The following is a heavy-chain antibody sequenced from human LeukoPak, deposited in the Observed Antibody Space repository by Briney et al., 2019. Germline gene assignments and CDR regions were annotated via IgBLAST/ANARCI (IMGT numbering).Heavy chain of an antibody. Sequence: GGSLRLSCAASGFTFSSYGMHWVRQAPGKGLEWVAVIWYDGSNKYYADSVKGRFTTSRDNSKKTLYLQMNSLRAEDTAVYYCARGPTAYYDSSGYYLNTIDYWGQGTLVTVTS. J-gene: IGHJ4*02. CDR2: IWYDGSNK. V-gene: IGHV3-33*01. CDR3: ARGPTAYYDSSGYYLNTIDY. D-gene: IGHD3-22*01. CDR1: GFTFSSYG.